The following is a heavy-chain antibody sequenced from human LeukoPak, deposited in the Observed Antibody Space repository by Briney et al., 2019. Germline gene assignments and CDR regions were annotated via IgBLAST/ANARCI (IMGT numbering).Heavy chain of an antibody. CDR2: IYYSGST. Sequence: PSETLSLTCTVSGGSISSGSYYWSWIRQPPGKGLEWIGYIYYSGSTNYNPSLKSRVTISVDTSKNQFSLRLSSVTAADTAVYYCARSLGRFGEFPPPSWAFDIWGQGTMVTVSS. D-gene: IGHD3-10*01. CDR1: GGSISSGSYY. CDR3: ARSLGRFGEFPPPSWAFDI. J-gene: IGHJ3*02. V-gene: IGHV4-61*01.